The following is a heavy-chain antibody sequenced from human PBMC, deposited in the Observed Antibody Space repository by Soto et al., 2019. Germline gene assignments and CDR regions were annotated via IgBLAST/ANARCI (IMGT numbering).Heavy chain of an antibody. CDR2: IYHSGST. CDR3: ARVSGSYYYGMDV. CDR1: GGSISSSYW. D-gene: IGHD1-26*01. J-gene: IGHJ6*02. V-gene: IGHV4-4*02. Sequence: QVQLQESGPGLVKPSGTLSLTCAVSGGSISSSYWWSWVRQPPGKGLEWIGEIYHSGSTNYNPSLTSRVTISVDKSKNQFSLKLISVTAADTAVYYCARVSGSYYYGMDVWGQGTTVTVSS.